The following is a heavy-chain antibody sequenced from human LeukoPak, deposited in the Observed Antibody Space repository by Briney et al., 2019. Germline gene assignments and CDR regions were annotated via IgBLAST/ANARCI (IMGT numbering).Heavy chain of an antibody. Sequence: GRSLRLSCAASGVAFNTYAMHWVRQAPGQGLEWVALIWHDGSHKFYSNSVRGQFTISRDNSKNTVSLQMNNLRPEDTAVYYCARVIFGSGSYPDFWGQGTLVTVSS. D-gene: IGHD3-10*01. CDR3: ARVIFGSGSYPDF. V-gene: IGHV3-33*01. CDR1: GVAFNTYA. J-gene: IGHJ4*02. CDR2: IWHDGSHK.